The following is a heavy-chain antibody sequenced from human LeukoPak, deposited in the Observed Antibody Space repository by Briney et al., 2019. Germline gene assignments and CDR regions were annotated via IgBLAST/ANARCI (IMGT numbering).Heavy chain of an antibody. CDR2: IYSGGST. D-gene: IGHD6-13*01. Sequence: PLETLSLTCTFSGTSIGSHYWSWVRQPPGKGMEWMGYIYSGGSTNYNPSLKSRVTMSVDTSKHQFSLTLTSVTAADTALYFCATRPGGSTWYGVFDYWSPGTLVTVS. CDR1: GTSIGSHY. J-gene: IGHJ4*02. CDR3: ATRPGGSTWYGVFDY. V-gene: IGHV4-59*11.